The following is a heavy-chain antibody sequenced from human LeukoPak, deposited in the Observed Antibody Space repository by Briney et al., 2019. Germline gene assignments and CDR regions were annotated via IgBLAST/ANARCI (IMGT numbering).Heavy chain of an antibody. J-gene: IGHJ4*02. Sequence: GGSLRLSCAASGFTFSNAWMSWVRQAPGEGLEWVGRIKSKTDGGTTDYAAPVKGRFTISRDDSKNTLYLQMNSLKTEDTAVYYCTTAWNDGEYVDYWGQGTLVTVSS. CDR2: IKSKTDGGTT. CDR1: GFTFSNAW. D-gene: IGHD1-1*01. CDR3: TTAWNDGEYVDY. V-gene: IGHV3-15*01.